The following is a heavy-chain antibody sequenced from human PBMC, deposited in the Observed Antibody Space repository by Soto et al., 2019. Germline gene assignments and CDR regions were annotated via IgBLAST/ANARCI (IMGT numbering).Heavy chain of an antibody. CDR2: ISYDGSNK. CDR1: GFTFSSYA. V-gene: IGHV3-30-3*01. Sequence: QVQLVESGGGVVQPGRSLRLSCAASGFTFSSYAMHWVRQAPGKGLEWVAVISYDGSNKYYADSVKGRFTISRDNSKNTVYLQMNSLRAEDTAVYYCARCGFGALPDRARLDVWGQGTTVTVSS. D-gene: IGHD3-10*01. J-gene: IGHJ6*02. CDR3: ARCGFGALPDRARLDV.